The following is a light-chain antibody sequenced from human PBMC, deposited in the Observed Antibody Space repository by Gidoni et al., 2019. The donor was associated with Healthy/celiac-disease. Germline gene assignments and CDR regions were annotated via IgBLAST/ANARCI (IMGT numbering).Light chain of an antibody. CDR3: QQYNNWPLT. CDR1: QSVSSN. V-gene: IGKV3-15*01. Sequence: EIVMTQSPATLSVSHRERATLSCRASQSVSSNLAWYQQKPGQAPRLLIYGASTRATGIPARFSGSGSGTEFTLTISSLQSEDFAVYYCQQYNNWPLTFGGGTKVEIK. CDR2: GAS. J-gene: IGKJ4*01.